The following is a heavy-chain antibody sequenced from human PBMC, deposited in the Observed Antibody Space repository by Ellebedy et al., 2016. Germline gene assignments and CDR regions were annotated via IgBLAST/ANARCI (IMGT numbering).Heavy chain of an antibody. D-gene: IGHD3-22*01. V-gene: IGHV6-1*01. Sequence: SETLSLTXAISGDSVSSNSAAWNWIRQSPSRGLEWLGRTYYRSKWYNDYAVSVKSRITINPDTSKNQFSLQLNSVTPEDTAVYYCARASYYYDSSGYYSHWFDPWGQGTLVTVSS. CDR3: ARASYYYDSSGYYSHWFDP. CDR1: GDSVSSNSAA. CDR2: TYYRSKWYN. J-gene: IGHJ5*02.